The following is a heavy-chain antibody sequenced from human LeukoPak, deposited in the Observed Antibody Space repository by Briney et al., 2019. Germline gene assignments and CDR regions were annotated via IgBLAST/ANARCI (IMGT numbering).Heavy chain of an antibody. CDR3: ARERSVGIPDY. D-gene: IGHD1-26*01. V-gene: IGHV1-69*06. CDR1: GGTFSSYA. J-gene: IGHJ4*02. Sequence: GASVKVSCKASGGTFSSYAISWVRQAPGQGLEWMGGIIPIFGTANYAQKFQGRVTITADKSTSTAYMELSSLRSEDTAVHYCARERSVGIPDYWGQGTLVTVSS. CDR2: IIPIFGTA.